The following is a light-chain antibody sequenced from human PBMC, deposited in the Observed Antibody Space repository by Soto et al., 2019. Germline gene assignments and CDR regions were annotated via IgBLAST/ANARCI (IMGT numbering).Light chain of an antibody. CDR3: QQQRNWPRT. V-gene: IGKV3-15*01. J-gene: IGKJ1*01. CDR1: QSVGNN. CDR2: GAS. Sequence: ELVLTQSPATLSVSPGERASLSCRASQSVGNNLAWYQHKPGQAPRLLIHGASTRATGIPDRFSGSGSGTEFTLTISSLQSEDVAVYYCQQQRNWPRTFGQGTKVDIK.